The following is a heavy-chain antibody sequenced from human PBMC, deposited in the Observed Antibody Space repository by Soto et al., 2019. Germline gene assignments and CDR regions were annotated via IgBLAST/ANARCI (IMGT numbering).Heavy chain of an antibody. V-gene: IGHV4-39*01. CDR2: IYYSGST. D-gene: IGHD1-26*01. Sequence: DTLSLTWTVSGSAISSIRDYCVCILPPPGKGLEWIGSIYYSGSTYYNPSLKSRVTISVDTSKNQFSLKLSSVTAADTAVYYCARTVLVGATRTNYFDYWGQGNLVSVSA. CDR1: GSAISSIRDY. J-gene: IGHJ4*02. CDR3: ARTVLVGATRTNYFDY.